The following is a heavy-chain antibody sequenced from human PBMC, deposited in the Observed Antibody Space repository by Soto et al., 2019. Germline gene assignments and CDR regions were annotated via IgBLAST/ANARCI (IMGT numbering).Heavy chain of an antibody. J-gene: IGHJ3*02. CDR1: GYTCTGYY. D-gene: IGHD6-25*01. Sequence: ASVKVSWKSSGYTCTGYYMDRVRQAPGQGLEWMGWINPNSGGTNYAQKFQGWVTMTRDTSISTAYMELSRLRSDDTAVYYCARGAAMDAFDIWGQGTMVTVSS. V-gene: IGHV1-2*04. CDR3: ARGAAMDAFDI. CDR2: INPNSGGT.